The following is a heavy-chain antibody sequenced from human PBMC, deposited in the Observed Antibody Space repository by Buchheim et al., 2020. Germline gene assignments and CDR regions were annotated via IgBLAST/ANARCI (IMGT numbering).Heavy chain of an antibody. CDR2: FNPTNGGS. D-gene: IGHD5-24*01. Sequence: QVQLVQSGAEVRRPGASLKVSCRVSGYSFTNYYLHWVRQAPGQGLEWMGRFNPTNGGSRYPQQFQGRVTMTRDTSTSTVYLELSSLRSEDTSVYYCASDYNTPFDYWGQGTL. J-gene: IGHJ4*02. V-gene: IGHV1-46*01. CDR3: ASDYNTPFDY. CDR1: GYSFTNYY.